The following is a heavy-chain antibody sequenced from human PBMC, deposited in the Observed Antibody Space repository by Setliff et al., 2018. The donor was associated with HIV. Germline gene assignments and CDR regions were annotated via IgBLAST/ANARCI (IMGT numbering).Heavy chain of an antibody. CDR2: IFTSGDT. J-gene: IGHJ6*02. Sequence: SETLSLTCTVSGVSISNYYWNWIRQPPGKGLEWIGYIFTSGDTNYNPSLRSRVTLSVETSKNQVSLKLSSVTAADTAVYYCARHIAVAGTHYYFYGMDVWGQGTTVTVSS. V-gene: IGHV4-4*09. CDR3: ARHIAVAGTHYYFYGMDV. D-gene: IGHD6-19*01. CDR1: GVSISNYY.